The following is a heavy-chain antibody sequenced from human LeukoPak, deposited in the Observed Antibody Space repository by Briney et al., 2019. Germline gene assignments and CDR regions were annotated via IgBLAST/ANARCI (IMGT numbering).Heavy chain of an antibody. V-gene: IGHV4-59*08. CDR2: IYYSGST. CDR3: ARRQYSSSWYFDL. J-gene: IGHJ2*01. Sequence: SETLSLTCTVSGGSINSDHWSWIRQPPGKGLEWIGYIYYSGSTNYNPSLKSRVTISVDASTNQVSLILSSVTAADTAVYYCARRQYSSSWYFDLWGRGTLVTVSS. D-gene: IGHD6-13*01. CDR1: GGSINSDH.